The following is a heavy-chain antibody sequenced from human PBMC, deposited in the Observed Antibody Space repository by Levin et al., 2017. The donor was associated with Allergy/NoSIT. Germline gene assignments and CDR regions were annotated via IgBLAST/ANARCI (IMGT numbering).Heavy chain of an antibody. V-gene: IGHV3-53*01. CDR2: FYRANNT. D-gene: IGHD6-19*01. CDR1: GFTVSSNY. Sequence: GGSLRLSCAASGFTVSSNYMSWVRQAPGKGLEWVSLFYRANNTDYADSVKGRFTISRDNSKNTVYLQMNSLRAEDTAVYYCARDSAVGGLWVWGKGTTVTVSS. J-gene: IGHJ6*04. CDR3: ARDSAVGGLWV.